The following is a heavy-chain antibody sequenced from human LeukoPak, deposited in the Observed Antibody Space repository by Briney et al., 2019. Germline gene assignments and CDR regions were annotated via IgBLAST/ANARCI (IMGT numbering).Heavy chain of an antibody. Sequence: PGGSLRLSCAASGFTFNNYAMTWVRQAPGKGLEWVSGISGNGGSTYYADSVKGRFTISRDNSKNTLYLQVNSLRAEDTAVYYCAKGNGYSYGRYYFDYWGQGTLVTVSS. CDR3: AKGNGYSYGRYYFDY. CDR1: GFTFNNYA. V-gene: IGHV3-23*01. D-gene: IGHD5-18*01. CDR2: ISGNGGST. J-gene: IGHJ4*02.